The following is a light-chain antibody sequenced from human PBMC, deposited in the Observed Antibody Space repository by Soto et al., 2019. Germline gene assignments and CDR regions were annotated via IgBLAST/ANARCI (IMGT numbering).Light chain of an antibody. CDR1: SGHNSYA. J-gene: IGLJ3*02. V-gene: IGLV4-69*01. CDR2: LNSDGSH. CDR3: QTWSTDIRV. Sequence: QLVLTQPPSASASLGASVKLTCTLSSGHNSYAIAWHQQQPEKGPRYLMKLNSDGSHSKGEGLPDRFSGSSSGDERYLTISNLQSEDEADYYCQTWSTDIRVFGGGTKVTVL.